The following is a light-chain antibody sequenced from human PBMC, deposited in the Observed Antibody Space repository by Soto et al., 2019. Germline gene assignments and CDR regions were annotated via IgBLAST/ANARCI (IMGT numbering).Light chain of an antibody. CDR3: QQYGGSTRT. J-gene: IGKJ2*01. CDR1: QSVTTQ. Sequence: LLTQSPCTLSLSPVERCTLSYGASQSVTTQLAWYQQKPGQAPRLIIHGASSRATGVPDRITGSGSGTDFTLSISRLEPEDFAVYYCQQYGGSTRTFGQGTKVDIK. V-gene: IGKV3-20*01. CDR2: GAS.